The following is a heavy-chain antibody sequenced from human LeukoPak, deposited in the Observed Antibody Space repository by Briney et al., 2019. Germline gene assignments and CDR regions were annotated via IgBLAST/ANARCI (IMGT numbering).Heavy chain of an antibody. CDR1: GYTFTRYG. CDR2: ISANNGDT. J-gene: IGHJ4*02. CDR3: ARVGRFDY. V-gene: IGHV1-18*01. Sequence: ASVKVSCKASGYTFTRYGISWVRQAPGQGLEWMGWISANNGDTNSAQKFQGRVTMTRNTSISTAYMELSSLRSEDTAVYYCARVGRFDYWGQGTLVTVSS. D-gene: IGHD2-15*01.